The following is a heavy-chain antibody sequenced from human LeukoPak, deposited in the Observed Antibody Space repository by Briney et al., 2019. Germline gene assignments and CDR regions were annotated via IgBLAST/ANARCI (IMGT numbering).Heavy chain of an antibody. CDR1: GGSISGSSYF. V-gene: IGHV4-39*01. CDR3: ARAEGYYGSGSYYFSI. D-gene: IGHD3-10*01. CDR2: IYYSGST. Sequence: SETLSLTCTVSGGSISGSSYFWGWIRQPPGKGLEWIGSIYYSGSTYYNPSLKSRVTISVDTSKNQFSLKLSSVTAADTAVYYCARAEGYYGSGSYYFSIWGQGTLVTVSS. J-gene: IGHJ4*02.